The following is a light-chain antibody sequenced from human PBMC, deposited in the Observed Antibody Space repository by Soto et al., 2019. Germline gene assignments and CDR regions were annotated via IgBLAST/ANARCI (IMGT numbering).Light chain of an antibody. Sequence: QSVLTQPASVSGSPGQSITISCTGTSSDVGSYNLVSWYQQHPGKAPKLMIYEGSKRPSGVSNRFSGSKSGNTASLTISGLQAEDEADYYCCSYAGSSTFGFSGGTKLTVL. CDR2: EGS. J-gene: IGLJ2*01. V-gene: IGLV2-23*03. CDR1: SSDVGSYNL. CDR3: CSYAGSSTFG.